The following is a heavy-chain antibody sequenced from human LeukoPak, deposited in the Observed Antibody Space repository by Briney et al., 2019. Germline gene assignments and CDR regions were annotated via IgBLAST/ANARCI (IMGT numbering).Heavy chain of an antibody. J-gene: IGHJ6*02. CDR3: AKAQYGPNPASFYYYGMDV. Sequence: GGSLRLSCAASGFTFSSYGMHWVRQAPGKGLEWVAVISYDGSTKYYADSVKGRFTISRDNSKNTLYLQMNSLRAEDTAVYYCAKAQYGPNPASFYYYGMDVWGQGTTVTVSS. CDR2: ISYDGSTK. V-gene: IGHV3-30*18. CDR1: GFTFSSYG. D-gene: IGHD2/OR15-2a*01.